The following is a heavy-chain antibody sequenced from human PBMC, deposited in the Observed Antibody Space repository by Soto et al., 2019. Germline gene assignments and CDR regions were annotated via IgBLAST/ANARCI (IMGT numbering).Heavy chain of an antibody. CDR1: GFTFSSYS. V-gene: IGHV3-21*01. Sequence: GGSLRLSCAASGFTFSSYSMNWVRQAPGKGLEWVSSISSSSSYIYYADSVKGRFTISRDNAKNSLYLQMNSLRAEDTAVYYCARDASYYDFWSGYPNNNYYYGMDVWGQGTTVTVSS. CDR2: ISSSSSYI. D-gene: IGHD3-3*01. J-gene: IGHJ6*02. CDR3: ARDASYYDFWSGYPNNNYYYGMDV.